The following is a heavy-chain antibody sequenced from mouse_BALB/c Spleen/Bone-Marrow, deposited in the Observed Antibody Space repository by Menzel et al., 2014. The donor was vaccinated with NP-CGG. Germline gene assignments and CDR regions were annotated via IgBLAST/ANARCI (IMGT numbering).Heavy chain of an antibody. D-gene: IGHD2-10*02. CDR1: GFNIQDTY. J-gene: IGHJ3*01. Sequence: EVQRVVFGAELAKPGPSVKLSCTASGFNIQDTYMHWVKQRPEQGLEWTGRIDPANGNTKYDPKFQGKATITADTSSNTACLQLSSLTSEDTAVYYCARSGGYGIYLAWFACWGQGTLGTISA. CDR2: IDPANGNT. V-gene: IGHV14-3*02. CDR3: ARSGGYGIYLAWFAC.